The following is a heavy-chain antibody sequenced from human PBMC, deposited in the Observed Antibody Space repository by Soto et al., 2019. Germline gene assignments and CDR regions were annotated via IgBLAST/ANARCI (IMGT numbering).Heavy chain of an antibody. CDR1: GFTFSSLG. Sequence: QVQLVESGGGVVQPGRSLRLSCAASGFTFSSLGMHWVRQAPGKGLEWVAIISNDGSSKYYADSVKGRFTISRDNSKNTLDLQLNSLRTEDTAVYYCAKEIGDSSDYPLDHWGQGTLVTVSS. CDR3: AKEIGDSSDYPLDH. V-gene: IGHV3-30*18. D-gene: IGHD3-22*01. J-gene: IGHJ4*02. CDR2: ISNDGSSK.